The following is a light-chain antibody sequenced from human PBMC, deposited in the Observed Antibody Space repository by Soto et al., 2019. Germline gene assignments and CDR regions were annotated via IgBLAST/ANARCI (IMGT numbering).Light chain of an antibody. CDR1: SSTIGAGYD. V-gene: IGLV1-40*01. CDR3: QSYDSSLSGFYV. CDR2: ANS. J-gene: IGLJ1*01. Sequence: QSVLKQPPSVSGAPGQTVIISCTGNSSTIGAGYDVHWYQHLPGTAPKLLISANSNRPSGVPDRFSGSKSGTSASLAITGLQAEDEADYYCQSYDSSLSGFYVFGTGTKVTVL.